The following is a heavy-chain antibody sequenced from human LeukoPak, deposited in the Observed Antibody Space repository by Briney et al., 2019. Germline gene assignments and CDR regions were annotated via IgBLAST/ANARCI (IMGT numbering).Heavy chain of an antibody. CDR2: INPNSGGT. D-gene: IGHD4-17*01. J-gene: IGHJ4*02. V-gene: IGHV1-2*02. Sequence: ASVKVSCKASGYTFTGYYMHWVRQAPGQGLEWMGWINPNSGGTNYAQKFQGRVTMTRDTSISTAYMELSRPRSDDTAVYYCARRAVRLLRPPDYWGQGTLVTVSS. CDR1: GYTFTGYY. CDR3: ARRAVRLLRPPDY.